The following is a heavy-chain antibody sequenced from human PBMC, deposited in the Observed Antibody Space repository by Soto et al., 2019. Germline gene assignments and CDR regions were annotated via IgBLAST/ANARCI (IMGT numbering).Heavy chain of an antibody. D-gene: IGHD6-19*01. Sequence: QVQLVQSGAEVKKPGASVKVSCKASVYTFTSYDINWVRQATGQGLEWIGWMNPNRGNTGYAQKFQGRVNMTRNTSFSTLCMELSGLRSEDTAVYYWARAYSSGWSKDWGQGTLVTVSS. J-gene: IGHJ4*02. V-gene: IGHV1-8*01. CDR2: MNPNRGNT. CDR1: VYTFTSYD. CDR3: ARAYSSGWSKD.